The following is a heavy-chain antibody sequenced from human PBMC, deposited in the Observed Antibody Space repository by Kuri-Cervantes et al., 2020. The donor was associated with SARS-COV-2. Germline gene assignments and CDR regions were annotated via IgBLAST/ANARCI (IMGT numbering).Heavy chain of an antibody. CDR3: ARVGRFLEWLLSVGGYYYYMDV. CDR2: INHSGST. J-gene: IGHJ6*03. CDR1: GGSISSGSYY. Sequence: SETLSLTCTVSGGSISSGSYYWSWIRQPAGKGLEWIGEINHSGSTNYNPSLKSRVTISVDTSKNQFSLKLSSVTAADTAVYYCARVGRFLEWLLSVGGYYYYMDVWGKGNTVTVSS. V-gene: IGHV4-61*10. D-gene: IGHD3-3*01.